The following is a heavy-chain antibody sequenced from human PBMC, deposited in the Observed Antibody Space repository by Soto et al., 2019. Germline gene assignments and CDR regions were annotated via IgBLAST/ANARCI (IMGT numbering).Heavy chain of an antibody. CDR3: ARRKVVVAATDAFDI. CDR2: ISYDGSNK. V-gene: IGHV3-30*03. J-gene: IGHJ3*02. D-gene: IGHD2-15*01. Sequence: GGSLRLSCAASVFTFSSYGMHWVRQAPGKGLEWVAVISYDGSNKYYADSVKGRFTISRDNSKNTLYLQMNSLRAEDTAVYYCARRKVVVAATDAFDIWGQGTMVTVSS. CDR1: VFTFSSYG.